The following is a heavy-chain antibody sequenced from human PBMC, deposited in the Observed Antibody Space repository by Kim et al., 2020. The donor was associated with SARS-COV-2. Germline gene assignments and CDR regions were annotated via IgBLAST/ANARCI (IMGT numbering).Heavy chain of an antibody. Sequence: TYYPRSLKSRLTNSMDRSRNRFTLTLTSVTAADTAVYYCARGPYSDYFDYWGQGTLVAVSS. J-gene: IGHJ4*02. CDR2: T. D-gene: IGHD4-4*01. V-gene: IGHV4-30-2*01. CDR3: ARGPYSDYFDY.